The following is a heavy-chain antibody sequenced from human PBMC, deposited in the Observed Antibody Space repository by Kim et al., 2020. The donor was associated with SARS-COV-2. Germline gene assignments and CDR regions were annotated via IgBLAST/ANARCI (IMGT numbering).Heavy chain of an antibody. CDR3: AKDMVKASIDY. J-gene: IGHJ4*02. Sequence: YYADSVRGRFTISRNNSINTLFLQMNRLTFEDTGIYYCAKDMVKASIDYWGQGTLVTVSS. D-gene: IGHD2-21*01. V-gene: IGHV3-30*02.